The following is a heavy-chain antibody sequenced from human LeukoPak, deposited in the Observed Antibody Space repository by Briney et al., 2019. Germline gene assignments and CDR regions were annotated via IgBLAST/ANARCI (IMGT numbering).Heavy chain of an antibody. D-gene: IGHD2-2*01. CDR3: ARLGRTSYWYFDL. V-gene: IGHV4-59*08. J-gene: IGHJ2*01. Sequence: SETLSPTRTVSGGSISSYYWSLIRPPPRKGLEWIGYIYYSGSTNYNPSLKSRVTISVDTSKNQFSLKLSSVTAADTAVYYCARLGRTSYWYFDLWGRGTLVTVSS. CDR1: GGSISSYY. CDR2: IYYSGST.